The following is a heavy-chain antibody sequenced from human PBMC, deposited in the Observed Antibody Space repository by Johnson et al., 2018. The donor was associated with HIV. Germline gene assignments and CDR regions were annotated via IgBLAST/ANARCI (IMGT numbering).Heavy chain of an antibody. Sequence: AQFVESGGGLIQPGGSLRLSCAASGFIFSHAWMSWVRQAPGKGLEWVGRIKRETDGGTRDYAAPVKGRFTISRDDSKNTLYLQMNSLKTEDTAVYYCTTDFTLDAFDIWGQGTMVTVSS. CDR2: IKRETDGGTR. CDR1: GFIFSHAW. J-gene: IGHJ3*02. V-gene: IGHV3-15*01. CDR3: TTDFTLDAFDI.